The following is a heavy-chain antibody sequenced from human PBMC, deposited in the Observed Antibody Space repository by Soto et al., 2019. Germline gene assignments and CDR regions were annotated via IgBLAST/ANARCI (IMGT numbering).Heavy chain of an antibody. J-gene: IGHJ6*03. D-gene: IGHD4-17*01. V-gene: IGHV4-59*08. Sequence: KTSETLSLTCTVSGGSISSYYWSWIRQTPGKGLEWIGYIYYSGSTNYNPSLKSRVTISVDTSKNQFSLKLSSVTAADTAVYYCARHGTYGDPNSYYYYYYMDVWGKGTTVTVSS. CDR1: GGSISSYY. CDR2: IYYSGST. CDR3: ARHGTYGDPNSYYYYYYMDV.